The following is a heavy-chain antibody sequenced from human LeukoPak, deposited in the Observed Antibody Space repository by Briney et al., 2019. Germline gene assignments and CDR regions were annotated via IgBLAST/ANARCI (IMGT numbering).Heavy chain of an antibody. J-gene: IGHJ3*02. D-gene: IGHD6-13*01. V-gene: IGHV3-30*02. CDR3: AKEKYSSSWYAFDI. Sequence: GGSLRLSCAASGFTFSSYGMHWVRQAPGKGLEWVAVIWYGGSNKYYADSAKGRFTISRDNSKNTLYLQMNSLRAEDTAMYYCAKEKYSSSWYAFDIWGQGTMVTVSS. CDR2: IWYGGSNK. CDR1: GFTFSSYG.